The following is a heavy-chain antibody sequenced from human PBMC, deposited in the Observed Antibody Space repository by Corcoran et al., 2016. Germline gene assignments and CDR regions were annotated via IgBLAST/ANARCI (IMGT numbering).Heavy chain of an antibody. D-gene: IGHD4-17*01. CDR1: GYTFTSYY. J-gene: IGHJ6*02. Sequence: QVQLVQSGAEVKKPGASVKVSCKASGYTFTSYYMHWVRQAPGQGLEWMGIINPSGGSTSYAQKFQGRVTMTRDTSTSTVYMELSSLRSEDTAVYYCARARARVTLRGGMDVCGQGTTVTVCS. V-gene: IGHV1-46*01. CDR2: INPSGGST. CDR3: ARARARVTLRGGMDV.